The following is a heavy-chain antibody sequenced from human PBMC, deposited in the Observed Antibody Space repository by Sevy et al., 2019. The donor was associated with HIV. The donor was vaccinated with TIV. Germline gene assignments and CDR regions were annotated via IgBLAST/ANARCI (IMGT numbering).Heavy chain of an antibody. D-gene: IGHD3-3*01. CDR3: ARSVTIFGVVDV. CDR2: IYYSGST. Sequence: SETLSLTCTVSGGSIGSGGYYWSWIRQHPGKGLEWIGYIYYSGSTYYNPSLKSRVTISVDTSKNQFSLKLSSVTAADTAVYYCARSVTIFGVVDVWGQGTTVTVSS. V-gene: IGHV4-31*03. CDR1: GGSIGSGGYY. J-gene: IGHJ6*02.